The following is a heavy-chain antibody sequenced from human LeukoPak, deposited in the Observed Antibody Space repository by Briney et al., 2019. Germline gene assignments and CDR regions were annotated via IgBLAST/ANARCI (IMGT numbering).Heavy chain of an antibody. D-gene: IGHD2/OR15-2a*01. CDR1: GGSISSSSYY. J-gene: IGHJ4*02. V-gene: IGHV4-39*07. CDR3: ANIGTTEIDY. CDR2: IYYSGST. Sequence: SETLSLTCTVSGGSISSSSYYWGWIRQPPGKGLEWIGSIYYSGSTYYNPSLKSRVTISVDTSKNQFSLKLSPVTAADTAVYYCANIGTTEIDYWGQETLVTVSS.